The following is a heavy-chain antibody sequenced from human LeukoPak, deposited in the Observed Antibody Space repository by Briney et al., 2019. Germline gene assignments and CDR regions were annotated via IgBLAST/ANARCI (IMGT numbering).Heavy chain of an antibody. CDR1: GFTFSTYS. CDR2: IKSDSSYA. V-gene: IGHV3-21*01. CDR3: ARDDYYDSSGYYSDDAFDI. J-gene: IGHJ3*02. D-gene: IGHD3-22*01. Sequence: GGSLRLSGAASGFTFSTYSMNWVRQAPGKGLEWVSSIKSDSSYAYYADSVKGRFTISRDNAKNSLYLQMNSLRAEDTAVYYCARDDYYDSSGYYSDDAFDIWGQGTMVTVSS.